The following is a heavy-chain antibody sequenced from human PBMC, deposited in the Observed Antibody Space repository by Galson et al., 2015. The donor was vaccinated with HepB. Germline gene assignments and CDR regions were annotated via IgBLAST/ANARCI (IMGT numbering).Heavy chain of an antibody. Sequence: SLRLSCAASGFTFSSCAMSWVRQAPGKGLEWVSGISASGDNTHDADSVKGRFTISRDNSQNTLYLQMNRLRVGDTAVYYCAKDAYQKYGYWNYFDHLGQGVLVPVSS. V-gene: IGHV3-23*01. D-gene: IGHD5-18*01. CDR3: AKDAYQKYGYWNYFDH. CDR2: ISASGDNT. CDR1: GFTFSSCA. J-gene: IGHJ4*02.